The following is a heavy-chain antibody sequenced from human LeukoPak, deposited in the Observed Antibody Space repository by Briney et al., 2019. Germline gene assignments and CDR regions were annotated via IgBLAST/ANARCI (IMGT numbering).Heavy chain of an antibody. V-gene: IGHV3-66*01. D-gene: IGHD3-3*01. CDR3: AREGRISIFGVVTFFDY. CDR2: IYSGGST. J-gene: IGHJ4*02. CDR1: GFTFTNFA. Sequence: GGSLRLSCAASGFTFTNFAMHWVRQAPGKGLEWVSVIYSGGSTYYADSVKGRFSISRDNSKNTLYLQMNSLRAEDTAVYYCAREGRISIFGVVTFFDYWGQGTLVTVSS.